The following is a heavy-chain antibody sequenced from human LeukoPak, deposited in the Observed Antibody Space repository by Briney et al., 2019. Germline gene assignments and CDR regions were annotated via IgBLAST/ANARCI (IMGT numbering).Heavy chain of an antibody. Sequence: SETLSLTCTVSGYSISSGYYWGWLQQPPGKGLEWIGSIYHSGSTYYNPSLKSQVTISVDTSKNQFSLKLTSVTAADTAVYYCARDVRAAADAFDIWGQGTMVTVSS. CDR3: ARDVRAAADAFDI. CDR2: IYHSGST. CDR1: GYSISSGYY. V-gene: IGHV4-38-2*02. D-gene: IGHD6-13*01. J-gene: IGHJ3*02.